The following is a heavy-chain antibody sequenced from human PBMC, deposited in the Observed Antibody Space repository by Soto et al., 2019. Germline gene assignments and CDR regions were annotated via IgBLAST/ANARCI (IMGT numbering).Heavy chain of an antibody. CDR2: IRYDGSNI. Sequence: QVQLVESGGGVVQPGRSLRLSCAASGFTFSGLGMHWVRQAPGKGLAGVAVIRYDGSNIYYADAVKGRFTISRDNSKDTLYLQMNSLRADDTAVYYCARDGVGHTTFFGYFDYWGQGTLVTVSS. D-gene: IGHD1-26*01. V-gene: IGHV3-33*01. CDR3: ARDGVGHTTFFGYFDY. CDR1: GFTFSGLG. J-gene: IGHJ4*02.